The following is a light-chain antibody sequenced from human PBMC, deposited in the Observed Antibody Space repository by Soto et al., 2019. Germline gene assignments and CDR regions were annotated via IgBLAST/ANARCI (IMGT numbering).Light chain of an antibody. Sequence: QSVLTQPPSVSGAPGQRVTISCTGTSSNIGAGFDVHWYQKLPGTAPKLLIFDNTNRPSGVPDRFSASRSGTSDSLAITGLQAGDEADYFCQSYDSSLSGSVVFGGGTKVTVL. J-gene: IGLJ2*01. V-gene: IGLV1-40*01. CDR2: DNT. CDR1: SSNIGAGFD. CDR3: QSYDSSLSGSVV.